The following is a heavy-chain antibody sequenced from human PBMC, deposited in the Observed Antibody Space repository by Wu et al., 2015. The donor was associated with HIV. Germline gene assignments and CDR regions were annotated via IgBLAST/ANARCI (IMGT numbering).Heavy chain of an antibody. V-gene: IGHV1-2*02. CDR2: IRPDSGAT. Sequence: QVQLVQSGAEMKKPGASVRVSCQTSGYSFTAHYIHWVRQAPGQGLEWMGWIRPDSGATVYAEKFEDRVTLTRDASISTAYLQLNRLRSDDTAVYFCARDLGDDFAVRGYYWYMDVWGRGTAITVSS. CDR3: ARDLGDDFAVRGYYWYMDV. D-gene: IGHD2-21*01. J-gene: IGHJ6*03. CDR1: GYSFTAHY.